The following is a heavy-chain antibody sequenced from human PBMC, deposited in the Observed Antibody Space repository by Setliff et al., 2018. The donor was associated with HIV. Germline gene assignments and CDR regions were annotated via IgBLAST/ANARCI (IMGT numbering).Heavy chain of an antibody. V-gene: IGHV3-21*01. J-gene: IGHJ4*02. CDR1: EFTLNKYS. CDR3: ARGARTTMTTEGFRY. Sequence: PGGSLRLSCAAAEFTLNKYSVTWVRQAPGKGLEWVSSMSYSGRYIHHADSAKGRFTISRDNAKNLVYLEMNSLRAEDTAVYYCARGARTTMTTEGFRYWGQGTLVTVSS. CDR2: MSYSGRYI. D-gene: IGHD4-17*01.